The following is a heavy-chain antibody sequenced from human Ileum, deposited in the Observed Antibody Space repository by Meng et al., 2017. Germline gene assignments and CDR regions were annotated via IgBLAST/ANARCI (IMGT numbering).Heavy chain of an antibody. Sequence: QVHRQVSGPGVVTPAGTLSLTCAVSSGSISSNTYWSWVRQPPGKGLEWIGQISHSGSAYYNPSLKSRVTMSVDKSKSQFSLMLTSVTAADTAIYDCARHGGYSQDFWGQGTLVTVSS. CDR3: ARHGGYSQDF. CDR1: SGSISSNTY. V-gene: IGHV4-4*02. CDR2: ISHSGSA. J-gene: IGHJ4*02. D-gene: IGHD4-23*01.